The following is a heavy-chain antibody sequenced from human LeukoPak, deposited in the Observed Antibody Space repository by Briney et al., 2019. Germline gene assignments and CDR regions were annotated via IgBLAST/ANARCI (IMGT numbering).Heavy chain of an antibody. CDR2: IYYSGST. CDR3: ARAVSMALFDY. D-gene: IGHD2/OR15-2a*01. J-gene: IGHJ4*02. CDR1: GGSISSYY. Sequence: SETLSLTCTVSGGSISSYYWSWIRQPPGKGLEWIGYIYYSGSTNYNPSLKSRVTISVDTSKNQFSLKLSSVTAADTAVYYRARAVSMALFDYWGQGTLVTVSS. V-gene: IGHV4-59*01.